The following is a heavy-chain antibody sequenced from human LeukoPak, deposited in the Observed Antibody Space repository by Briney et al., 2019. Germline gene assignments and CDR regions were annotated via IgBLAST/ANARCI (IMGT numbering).Heavy chain of an antibody. Sequence: SESLSLTCTVSGGSISSYSWSWVRQPPGKGLEWIGYISYSGSNKYNPSLKSRVTISVDMNTNQFSLKQMPITAADTAADYCARGREGERRDFDYWGQGTPVSASS. CDR1: GGSISSYS. CDR3: ARGREGERRDFDY. V-gene: IGHV4-59*01. D-gene: IGHD3-16*01. J-gene: IGHJ4*02. CDR2: ISYSGSN.